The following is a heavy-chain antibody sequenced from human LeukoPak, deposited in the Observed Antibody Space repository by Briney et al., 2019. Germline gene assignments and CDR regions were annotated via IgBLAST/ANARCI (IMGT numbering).Heavy chain of an antibody. CDR1: GFTFSSYA. CDR2: TSGSGGST. D-gene: IGHD2-8*02. CDR3: AQNVGGVIDP. V-gene: IGHV3-23*01. J-gene: IGHJ5*02. Sequence: PGGSLRLSCAASGFTFSSYAMSWVRQAPGKGLEWVSATSGSGGSTYYADSVKGRFTISRDNSKNTLYLQMNSLRAEDTAVYYCAQNVGGVIDPWGQGTLVTVSS.